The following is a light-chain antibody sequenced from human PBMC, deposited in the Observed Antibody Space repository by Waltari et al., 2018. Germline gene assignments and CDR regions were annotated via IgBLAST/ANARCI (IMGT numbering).Light chain of an antibody. J-gene: IGKJ5*01. CDR2: GAS. Sequence: IVLTQSPGPLSLSPGESATFSCRASQSISSSYLAWYQQKPGQAPRLIIYGASSRATGIPDRFTGSGSGTDFTLTISRLEHEDSAVYYCQQYGNSPITFGQGTRLEI. CDR3: QQYGNSPIT. V-gene: IGKV3-20*01. CDR1: QSISSSY.